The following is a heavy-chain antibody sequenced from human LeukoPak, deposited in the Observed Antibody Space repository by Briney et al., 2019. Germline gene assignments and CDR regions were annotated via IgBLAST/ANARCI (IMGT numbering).Heavy chain of an antibody. V-gene: IGHV1-2*02. J-gene: IGHJ4*02. Sequence: ASVKGSCKASGYTFTGYYMHWVRQAPGQGLEWMGWINPNSGGTNYAQKFQGRVTMTRDTSISTAYMELSRLRSDDTAVYYCKIGYSSSSYFDYWGQGTLVTVSS. CDR1: GYTFTGYY. CDR3: KIGYSSSSYFDY. CDR2: INPNSGGT. D-gene: IGHD6-13*01.